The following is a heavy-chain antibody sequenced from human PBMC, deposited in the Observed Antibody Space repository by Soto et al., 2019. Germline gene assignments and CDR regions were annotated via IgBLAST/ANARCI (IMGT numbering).Heavy chain of an antibody. V-gene: IGHV5-51*01. CDR2: IYPGDSDT. J-gene: IGHJ3*02. Sequence: GESLKISCKGSGYSFTSYWIGWVRQLPWKGLEWMGIIYPGDSDTRYSPSFRGQVTISADKSISTAYLQWSSLKASDTAMYYCARHFVGLYYDSSGSHVFYIWGQGTMVTGSS. CDR1: GYSFTSYW. D-gene: IGHD3-22*01. CDR3: ARHFVGLYYDSSGSHVFYI.